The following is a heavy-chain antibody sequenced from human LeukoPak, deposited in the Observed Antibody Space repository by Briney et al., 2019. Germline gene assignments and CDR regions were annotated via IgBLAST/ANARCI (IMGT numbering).Heavy chain of an antibody. CDR2: INSISGEI. CDR3: ARGGYSGYVNDF. Sequence: GGSLRFSCVASGFTFSYYSMNWVRQAPGKGLEWVSYINSISGEIWYADSVKGRFTISRDDAKNSLYLQMNSLRDEDTAVYYCARGGYSGYVNDFWGQGTLVTVSS. V-gene: IGHV3-48*02. CDR1: GFTFSYYS. J-gene: IGHJ4*02. D-gene: IGHD5-12*01.